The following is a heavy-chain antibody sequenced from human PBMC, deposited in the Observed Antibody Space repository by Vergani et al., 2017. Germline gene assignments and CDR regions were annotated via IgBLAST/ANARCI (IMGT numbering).Heavy chain of an antibody. D-gene: IGHD3-22*01. Sequence: QVQVVQSGAEVKKSGASVKVSCKTSGYTFSNYYMHWVRQAPGKGLEWMGGFDPEHGEVTFAHNIQGRVTMTEDRSTDTAYMELSSLRPEDTALYYCAIVTDYDDSSGYYLDYWGQGTLVTVSS. V-gene: IGHV1-24*01. CDR2: FDPEHGEV. CDR1: GYTFSNYY. CDR3: AIVTDYDDSSGYYLDY. J-gene: IGHJ4*02.